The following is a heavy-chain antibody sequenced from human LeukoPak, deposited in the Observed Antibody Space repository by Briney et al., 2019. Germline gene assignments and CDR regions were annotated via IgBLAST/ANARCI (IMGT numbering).Heavy chain of an antibody. D-gene: IGHD3-10*01. CDR3: AKEGEGGYFDY. Sequence: PGGSLRLSCAASGFNFSGYGMHWVRQAPGKGLEWVSMISFDGNNKYYSDSVKGRFTISRDNSKNTLYLQMNSQRVEDTAVYYCAKEGEGGYFDYWGQGTLVTVSS. J-gene: IGHJ4*02. CDR1: GFNFSGYG. CDR2: ISFDGNNK. V-gene: IGHV3-30*12.